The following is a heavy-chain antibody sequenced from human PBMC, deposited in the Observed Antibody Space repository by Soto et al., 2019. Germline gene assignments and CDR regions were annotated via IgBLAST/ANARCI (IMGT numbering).Heavy chain of an antibody. CDR1: GFTFSTYD. CDR2: ISSSIRTI. D-gene: IGHD1-1*01. J-gene: IGHJ5*02. CDR3: ARGPFGTLRWFDP. V-gene: IGHV3-48*02. Sequence: GGSLSLSCVHSGFTFSTYDMNWVRQAPGKRLKCVSYISSSIRTIYYADSVKGRFTISRDNAKSSLYLQMNSLRDEDTAVYYCARGPFGTLRWFDPWGHGTLVTVSS.